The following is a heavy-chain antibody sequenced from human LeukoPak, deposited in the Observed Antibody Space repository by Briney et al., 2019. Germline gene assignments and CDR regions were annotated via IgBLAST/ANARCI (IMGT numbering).Heavy chain of an antibody. Sequence: SETLSLTCTVSGGSISSSSYYWGWIRQPPGKGLEWIGSIYYSGSTYYNPSLKSRVTISVDTSKNQFSLKLSSVTAADTAVYYCARESGYRDAFDIWGQGTMVTVSS. J-gene: IGHJ3*02. CDR2: IYYSGST. CDR1: GGSISSSSYY. V-gene: IGHV4-39*07. D-gene: IGHD5-12*01. CDR3: ARESGYRDAFDI.